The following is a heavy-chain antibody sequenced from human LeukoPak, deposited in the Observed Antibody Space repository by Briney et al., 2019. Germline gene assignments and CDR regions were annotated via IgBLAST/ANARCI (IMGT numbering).Heavy chain of an antibody. CDR2: IQFSGGTT. V-gene: IGHV1-46*01. CDR3: ARAFESWGSYGMGV. D-gene: IGHD7-27*01. J-gene: IGHJ6*02. Sequence: GASVKVSCKASEYGFTNYYIHWVRQAPGQGLEWMGAIQFSGGTTTYAQKFQGRVTMTRDTSTSTAYMEPSSLRSEDTAVYYCARAFESWGSYGMGVWGQGTTVTVSS. CDR1: EYGFTNYY.